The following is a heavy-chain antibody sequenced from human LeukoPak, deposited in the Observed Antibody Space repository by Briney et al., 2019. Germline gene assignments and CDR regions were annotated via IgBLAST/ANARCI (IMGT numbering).Heavy chain of an antibody. CDR1: GFTFSSAA. D-gene: IGHD3-10*01. J-gene: IGHJ4*02. CDR2: ISYDGSNK. V-gene: IGHV3-30-3*01. Sequence: GGSLRLSCAASGFTFSSAAMSWVRQAPGKGLEWVAVISYDGSNKYYADSVKGRFTISRDNSKNTLYLQMNSLRAEDTAVYYCARDKYGSGISPADYWGQGTLVTVSS. CDR3: ARDKYGSGISPADY.